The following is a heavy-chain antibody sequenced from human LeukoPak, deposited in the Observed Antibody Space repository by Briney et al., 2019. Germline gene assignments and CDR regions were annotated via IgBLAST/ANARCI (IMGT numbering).Heavy chain of an antibody. CDR3: ARALYSSGWDYYFDY. CDR2: IYYSGST. J-gene: IGHJ4*02. V-gene: IGHV4-59*01. Sequence: ETLSLTCTVSGGSISSYYWSWLRQPPGKGLEWIGYIYYSGSTNYNPSLKSRVTISVDTSKNQFSLKLSSVTAADTAVYYCARALYSSGWDYYFDYWGQGTLVTVSS. CDR1: GGSISSYY. D-gene: IGHD6-19*01.